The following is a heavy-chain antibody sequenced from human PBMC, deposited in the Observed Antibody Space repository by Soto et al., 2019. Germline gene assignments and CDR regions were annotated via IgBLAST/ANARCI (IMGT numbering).Heavy chain of an antibody. Sequence: ASVKVSCKAYDFSFTSHGISWVRQAPGQGLEWMGWISLYNGNTNYAQQFQGRVTMTTDTSTSTAYMELRSLRSDDTAMYFCAIYNLELFRLEYWGQGTLVIVS. V-gene: IGHV1-18*04. J-gene: IGHJ4*02. D-gene: IGHD3-10*01. CDR3: AIYNLELFRLEY. CDR2: ISLYNGNT. CDR1: DFSFTSHG.